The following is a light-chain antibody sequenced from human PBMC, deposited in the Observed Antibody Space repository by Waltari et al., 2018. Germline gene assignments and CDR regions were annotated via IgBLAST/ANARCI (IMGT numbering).Light chain of an antibody. CDR2: EDI. CDR1: ILGNKY. Sequence: SYELTQPPSVSVSPGQTASITCSGDILGNKYASWYQHKPGQSPLLVIYEDIKRPSVIPERFSGSKSGNTATLTISGTQSIDDADYYCQALGSNRWVFGGGTKLTVL. CDR3: QALGSNRWV. V-gene: IGLV3-1*01. J-gene: IGLJ3*02.